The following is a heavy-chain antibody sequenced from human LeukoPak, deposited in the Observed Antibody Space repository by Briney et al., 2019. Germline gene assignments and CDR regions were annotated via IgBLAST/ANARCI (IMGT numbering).Heavy chain of an antibody. CDR3: VTLSEIVVFDI. V-gene: IGHV1-18*01. D-gene: IGHD2-15*01. CDR1: GYTFTSYA. CDR2: ISSYNGNT. Sequence: GASVKVSCKASGYTFTSYAITWVRQAPGQGLEWMGWISSYNGNTNYAQKLQGRVTMTTETSTSTAYMELRSLRSDDTAVYARVTLSEIVVFDIWGQGTMVTVSS. J-gene: IGHJ3*02.